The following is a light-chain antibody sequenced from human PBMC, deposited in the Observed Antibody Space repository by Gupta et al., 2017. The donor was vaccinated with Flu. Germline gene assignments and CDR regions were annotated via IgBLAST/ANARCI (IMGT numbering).Light chain of an antibody. CDR3: QKYNSGPLP. CDR1: QTISKY. V-gene: IGKV1-27*01. Sequence: GNRFSVTCRASQTISKYLAWYQQKPGKAPQLLLYAASALPSGVPSRFSGSGYGTDFTLTISSLQPEDVATYYCQKYNSGPLPFGRGTKVEIK. CDR2: AAS. J-gene: IGKJ4*01.